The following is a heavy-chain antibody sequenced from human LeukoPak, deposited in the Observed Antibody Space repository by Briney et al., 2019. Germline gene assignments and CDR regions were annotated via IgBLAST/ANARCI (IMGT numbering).Heavy chain of an antibody. D-gene: IGHD3-16*02. CDR1: GFTVSSNY. J-gene: IGHJ3*02. CDR3: AKAEGLGGVIVDAFDI. CDR2: IYSGGST. Sequence: GGSLRLSCAASGFTVSSNYMSWVRQAPGKGLEWVSVIYSGGSTYYADSVKGRFTISRDNSKNTLYLQMNRLRAEDTAVYYCAKAEGLGGVIVDAFDIWGQGTMVTVSS. V-gene: IGHV3-53*01.